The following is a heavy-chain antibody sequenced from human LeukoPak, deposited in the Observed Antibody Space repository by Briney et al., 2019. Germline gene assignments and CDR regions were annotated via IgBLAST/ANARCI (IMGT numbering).Heavy chain of an antibody. Sequence: GGTLRLSCAASGFTFSSYGMSWVRQAPGKGLEWVSAISGSGGSTYYADSVKGRFTNSRDNAKNTLYLQMNSLRAEDTAIYYCARDVGEYQILGFDYWGQGTLVTVSS. CDR2: ISGSGGST. CDR1: GFTFSSYG. D-gene: IGHD3-10*01. CDR3: ARDVGEYQILGFDY. J-gene: IGHJ4*02. V-gene: IGHV3-23*01.